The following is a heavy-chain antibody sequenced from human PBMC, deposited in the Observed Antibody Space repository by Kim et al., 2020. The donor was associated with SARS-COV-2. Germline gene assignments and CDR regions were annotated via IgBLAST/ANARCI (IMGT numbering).Heavy chain of an antibody. CDR1: GYRFTSYW. V-gene: IGHV5-51*01. Sequence: GESLKISCKGSGYRFTSYWIGWVRQMPGKGLEWMGIIYPGDSDTRYSPSFQGQVTISADKSISTAYLQWSSLKASDTAMYYCARQGVYYYDSSGYDPNAFDIWGQGTMVTVSS. J-gene: IGHJ3*02. CDR3: ARQGVYYYDSSGYDPNAFDI. D-gene: IGHD3-22*01. CDR2: IYPGDSDT.